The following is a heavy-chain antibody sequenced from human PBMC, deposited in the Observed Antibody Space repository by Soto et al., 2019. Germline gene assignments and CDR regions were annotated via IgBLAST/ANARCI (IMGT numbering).Heavy chain of an antibody. D-gene: IGHD3-22*01. J-gene: IGHJ1*01. CDR2: ISYDGSNK. V-gene: IGHV3-30*18. CDR3: AKSVVSEYFQH. CDR1: GFTFSSYG. Sequence: QVQLVESGGGVVQPGRSLRLSCAASGFTFSSYGMHWVRQAPGKGLEWVAVISYDGSNKYYADSVKGRFTISRDNSKNTLYLQMNSLRAEDTAVYYCAKSVVSEYFQHWGQGTLVTVSS.